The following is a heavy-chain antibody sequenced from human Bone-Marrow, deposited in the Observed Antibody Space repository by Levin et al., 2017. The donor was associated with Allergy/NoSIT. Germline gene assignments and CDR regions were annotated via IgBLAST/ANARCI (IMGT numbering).Heavy chain of an antibody. J-gene: IGHJ6*02. CDR2: IWYDGSNK. V-gene: IGHV3-33*01. Sequence: GESLKISCAASGFTFSSYGMHWVRQAPGKGLEWVAVIWYDGSNKYYADSVKGRFTISRDNSKNTLYLQMNSLRAEDTAVYYCARAGYCSSTSCYNYGMDVWGQGTTVTVSS. CDR3: ARAGYCSSTSCYNYGMDV. D-gene: IGHD2-2*02. CDR1: GFTFSSYG.